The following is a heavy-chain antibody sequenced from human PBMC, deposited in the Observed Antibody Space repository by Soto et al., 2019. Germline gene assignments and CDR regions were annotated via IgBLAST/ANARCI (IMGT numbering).Heavy chain of an antibody. V-gene: IGHV1-69*13. Sequence: ASVKVSCKASGGTFSSYAISWVRQAPGLGLEWMGGIIPIFGTANYAQKFQGRVTITADESTSTAYMELSSLRSEDTAVYYCAQSLVATISYYYYGMDVWGQGTTVTVSS. CDR2: IIPIFGTA. CDR1: GGTFSSYA. J-gene: IGHJ6*02. D-gene: IGHD5-12*01. CDR3: AQSLVATISYYYYGMDV.